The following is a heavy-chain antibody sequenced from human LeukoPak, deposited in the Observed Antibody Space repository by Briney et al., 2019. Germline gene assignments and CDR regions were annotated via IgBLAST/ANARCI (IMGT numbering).Heavy chain of an antibody. CDR3: AKASGVKLRYFDWLLSDFDY. J-gene: IGHJ4*02. D-gene: IGHD3-9*01. CDR2: ISYDGSNK. CDR1: GFTFSSYG. V-gene: IGHV3-30*18. Sequence: GGSLRLSCAASGFTFSSYGMHWVRQAPGKGLERVAVISYDGSNKYYADSVKGRFTISRDNSKNTLYLQMNSLRAEDTAVYYCAKASGVKLRYFDWLLSDFDYWGQGTLVTVSS.